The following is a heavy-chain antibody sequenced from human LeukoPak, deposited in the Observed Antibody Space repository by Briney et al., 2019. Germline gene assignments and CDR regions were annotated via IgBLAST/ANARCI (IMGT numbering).Heavy chain of an antibody. CDR3: AKDQGWLQLLDY. CDR1: GFTLSSYG. J-gene: IGHJ4*02. D-gene: IGHD5-24*01. Sequence: EGSLRLSCAASGFTLSSYGMHWVRQAPGKGLEWVAVISYDGSNKYYADSVKGRFTISRDNSKNTLYLQMNSLRAEDTAVYYCAKDQGWLQLLDYWGQGTLVTVSS. CDR2: ISYDGSNK. V-gene: IGHV3-30*18.